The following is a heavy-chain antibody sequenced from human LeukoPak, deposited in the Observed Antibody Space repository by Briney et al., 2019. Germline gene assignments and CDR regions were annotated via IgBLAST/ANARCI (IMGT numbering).Heavy chain of an antibody. CDR3: ASRSYYYDSSGKRRIGFDY. J-gene: IGHJ4*02. V-gene: IGHV4-39*07. CDR1: GGSISSSSYY. Sequence: SETLSLTCTVSTVSGGSISSSSYYWGWIRQPPGKGLEWIVSISYSGRTYYNPSLKSRVTISVDTSKNQFSLKLSSVTAADTAVYYCASRSYYYDSSGKRRIGFDYWGQGTLVTVSS. D-gene: IGHD3-22*01. CDR2: ISYSGRT.